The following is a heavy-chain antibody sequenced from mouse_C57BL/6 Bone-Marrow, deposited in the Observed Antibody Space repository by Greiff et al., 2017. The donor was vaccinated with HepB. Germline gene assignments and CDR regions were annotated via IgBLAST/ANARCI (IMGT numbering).Heavy chain of an antibody. D-gene: IGHD2-3*01. J-gene: IGHJ1*03. V-gene: IGHV1-9*01. CDR2: ILPGGGST. CDR3: ARDGSNCYFDV. CDR1: GYTFTGYW. Sequence: QVQLQQSGAELMKPGASVKLSCKATGYTFTGYWIEWVKQRPGHGLEWIGEILPGGGSTNYNEKFKGKATFTADTSSNTAYMQLSSLTTEDSAIYYCARDGSNCYFDVWGTGTTVTVSS.